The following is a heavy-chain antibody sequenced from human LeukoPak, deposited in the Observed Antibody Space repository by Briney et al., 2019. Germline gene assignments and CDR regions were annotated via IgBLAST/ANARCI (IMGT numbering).Heavy chain of an antibody. J-gene: IGHJ4*02. CDR3: ARAQGDYVWGSYRPQYYFDY. Sequence: ASVKVSCKASGYTFTSYGIGWVRQAPGQGLEWMGWISAYNGNTSYAQKLQGRVTMTTDTSTSTAYMELRSLRSDDTAVYYCARAQGDYVWGSYRPQYYFDYWGQGTLVTVSS. CDR2: ISAYNGNT. V-gene: IGHV1-18*01. CDR1: GYTFTSYG. D-gene: IGHD3-16*02.